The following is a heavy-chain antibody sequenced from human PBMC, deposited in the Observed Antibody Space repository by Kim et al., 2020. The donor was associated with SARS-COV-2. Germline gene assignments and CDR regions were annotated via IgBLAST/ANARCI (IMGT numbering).Heavy chain of an antibody. Sequence: SVKVSCKASGGTFSSYAISWVRQAPGQGLEWMGGIIPIFGTANYAQKFQGRVTITADESTSTAYMELSSLRSEDTAVYYCARGLRGGLRGFVYGMDVWGQGTTVTVSS. CDR1: GGTFSSYA. D-gene: IGHD3-16*01. V-gene: IGHV1-69*13. J-gene: IGHJ6*02. CDR3: ARGLRGGLRGFVYGMDV. CDR2: IIPIFGTA.